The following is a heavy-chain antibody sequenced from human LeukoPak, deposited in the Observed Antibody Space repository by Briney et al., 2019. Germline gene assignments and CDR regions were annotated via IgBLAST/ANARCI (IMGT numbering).Heavy chain of an antibody. Sequence: GGSLRLSCAASGFTVSSNYMSWVRQAPGKGLEWVSVIYSGGSTYYADSVKGRFTISRDNSKNTLYLQMSSLRAEDTAVYYCARVDDDAFDIWGQGTMVTVSS. CDR3: ARVDDDAFDI. CDR2: IYSGGST. V-gene: IGHV3-53*01. J-gene: IGHJ3*02. CDR1: GFTVSSNY.